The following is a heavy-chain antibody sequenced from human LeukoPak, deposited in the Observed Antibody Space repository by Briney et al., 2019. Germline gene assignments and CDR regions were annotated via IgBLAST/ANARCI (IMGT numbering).Heavy chain of an antibody. V-gene: IGHV3-21*01. Sequence: GGSLRLSCAASGFTFSSYSMNWVRQAPGKGLEWVSSISSSSSYIYYADSVKGRFTISRDNAKNSLYLQMNSLRAEDTAVYYCARVEDSSGWYGNGVYRYWGQGTLVTVSS. CDR2: ISSSSSYI. CDR3: ARVEDSSGWYGNGVYRY. D-gene: IGHD6-19*01. CDR1: GFTFSSYS. J-gene: IGHJ4*02.